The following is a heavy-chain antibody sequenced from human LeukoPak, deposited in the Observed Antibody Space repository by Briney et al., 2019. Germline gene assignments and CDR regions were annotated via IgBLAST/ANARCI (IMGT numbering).Heavy chain of an antibody. CDR3: AREGYCSTTSCYGADY. V-gene: IGHV5-51*01. CDR1: GYSFTSYW. CDR2: IYPGDSDT. Sequence: GESLKISCKGSGYSFTSYWIGWVRHMPGKGLEWMGIIYPGDSDTRYSPSFQGQVTISADKSISTAYLQWSSLKASDTAMYYCAREGYCSTTSCYGADYWGQGTLVTVS. J-gene: IGHJ4*02. D-gene: IGHD2-2*01.